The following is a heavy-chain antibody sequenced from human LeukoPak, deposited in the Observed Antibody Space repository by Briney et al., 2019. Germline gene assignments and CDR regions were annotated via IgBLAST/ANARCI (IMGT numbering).Heavy chain of an antibody. CDR3: ARAGDYGDAGFDY. CDR1: GFTFSSYG. Sequence: GGSLRLSCAASGFTFSSYGMHWVRQAPGKGLEWVAVIWYDGSNKYYADSVKGRFTISRDNSKNTLYLQMNSLRAEDTAVYYCARAGDYGDAGFDYWGQGTLVTVSS. J-gene: IGHJ4*02. V-gene: IGHV3-33*01. CDR2: IWYDGSNK. D-gene: IGHD4-17*01.